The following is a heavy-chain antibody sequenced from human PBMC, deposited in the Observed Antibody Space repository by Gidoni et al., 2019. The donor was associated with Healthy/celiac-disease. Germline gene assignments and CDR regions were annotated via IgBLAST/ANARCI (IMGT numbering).Heavy chain of an antibody. V-gene: IGHV3-23*01. CDR3: AKDLPPEAYYDFWSGYSANYGMDV. CDR2: ISGSGGST. Sequence: EVQLLESGGGLVQPGGSLRLSCAAAVFTFSTLARSWVPAAPGTGLEWVSAISGSGGSTDYADSVKGRFTISRDNSKNTLYLQMNSLRAEDTAVYYCAKDLPPEAYYDFWSGYSANYGMDVWGQGTTVTVSS. D-gene: IGHD3-3*01. J-gene: IGHJ6*02. CDR1: VFTFSTLA.